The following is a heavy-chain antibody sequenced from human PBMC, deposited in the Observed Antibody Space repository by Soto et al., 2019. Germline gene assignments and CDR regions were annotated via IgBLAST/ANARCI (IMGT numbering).Heavy chain of an antibody. Sequence: ASVKVSCKASGYTFTSYYMHWVRQAPGQGLEWMGIINPSGGSTSYAQKFQGRVTMTRDTSTSTVYMELSSLRSEDTAVYYCARHVPAAGYYYGMDVWGQGTTVTVSS. CDR3: ARHVPAAGYYYGMDV. J-gene: IGHJ6*02. CDR2: INPSGGST. V-gene: IGHV1-46*01. D-gene: IGHD2-2*01. CDR1: GYTFTSYY.